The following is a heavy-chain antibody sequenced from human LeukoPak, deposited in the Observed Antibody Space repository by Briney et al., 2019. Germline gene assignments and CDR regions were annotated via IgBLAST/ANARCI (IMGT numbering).Heavy chain of an antibody. D-gene: IGHD1-26*01. Sequence: ASVKVSCTASGYNFTDYYIHWVRQSPGQGLEWMGWINPKSGGTNYAQKFRGRVTMTRDTSISTAYMELSGLRSDDTAVYYCARDSGLGPTWHPFDHSGQGTPVTVSS. V-gene: IGHV1-2*02. CDR1: GYNFTDYY. CDR2: INPKSGGT. CDR3: ARDSGLGPTWHPFDH. J-gene: IGHJ4*02.